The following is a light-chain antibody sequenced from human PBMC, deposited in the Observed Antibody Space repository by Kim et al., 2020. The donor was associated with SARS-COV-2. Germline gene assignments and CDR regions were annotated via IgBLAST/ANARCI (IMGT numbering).Light chain of an antibody. CDR1: ALPKQY. Sequence: PGQTARITCSGDALPKQYAYWYQQKPGQAPVLVIYKDRERPSGIPERFSGSSSGTTVTLTISGVQAEDEADYYCQSADSSGTYPYVFGTGTQLTVL. V-gene: IGLV3-25*03. CDR2: KDR. J-gene: IGLJ1*01. CDR3: QSADSSGTYPYV.